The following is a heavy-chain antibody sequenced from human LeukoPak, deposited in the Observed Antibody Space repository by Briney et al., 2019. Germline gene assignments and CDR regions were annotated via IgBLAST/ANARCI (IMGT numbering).Heavy chain of an antibody. J-gene: IGHJ4*02. CDR3: AKDLSGRKGPFDY. D-gene: IGHD3-10*01. CDR2: ISSDGSNA. V-gene: IGHV3-30*18. CDR1: GFTFSSYG. Sequence: GGSLRLSCAASGFTFSSYGMHWVRQAPGKGLEWVAVISSDGSNAYYADSVKGRFTMSRDNSKNTLFVQKNSLRAEDTAVYYCAKDLSGRKGPFDYWGQGTLVTVSS.